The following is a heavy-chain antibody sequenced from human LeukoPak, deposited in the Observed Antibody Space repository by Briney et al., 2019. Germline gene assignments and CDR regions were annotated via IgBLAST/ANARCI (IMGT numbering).Heavy chain of an antibody. J-gene: IGHJ5*02. CDR1: GGSISSYY. Sequence: SETLSLTCTVSGGSISSYYWSWIRQPPGKGLEWIGYIYYSGSTNYNPSLKSRVTISVDTSKNQFSLKLSSVTAADTAVYYCARHLGYCSSTSCYTIIGWFDPWGQGTLVTVSS. CDR2: IYYSGST. V-gene: IGHV4-59*01. CDR3: ARHLGYCSSTSCYTIIGWFDP. D-gene: IGHD2-2*02.